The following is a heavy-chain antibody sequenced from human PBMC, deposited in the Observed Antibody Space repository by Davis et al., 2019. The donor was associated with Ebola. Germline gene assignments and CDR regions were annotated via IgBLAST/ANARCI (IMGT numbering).Heavy chain of an antibody. CDR2: IKQDGSEK. J-gene: IGHJ5*02. V-gene: IGHV3-7*01. CDR1: GFTFSSYW. D-gene: IGHD6-13*01. CDR3: AREGSSSWYEVFYFRWFDP. Sequence: GESLKISCAASGFTFSSYWMSWVRQAPGKGLEWVANIKQDGSEKYYVDSVKGRFPISRDNAKNSLYLQMNSLRAEDTAVYYCAREGSSSWYEVFYFRWFDPWGQGTLVTVSS.